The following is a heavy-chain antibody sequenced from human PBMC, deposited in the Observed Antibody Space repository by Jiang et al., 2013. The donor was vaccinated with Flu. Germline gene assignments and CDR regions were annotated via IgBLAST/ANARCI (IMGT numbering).Heavy chain of an antibody. CDR2: LRSSSSYI. CDR3: AGGYCSGGSCYPYYYGMDV. Sequence: PGKGAWSGSHPLRSSSSYIYYADSVKGRFTISRDNAKNSLYLQMNSLRAEDTAVYYCAGGYCSGGSCYPYYYGMDVWGQGTTVTVSS. V-gene: IGHV3-21*01. D-gene: IGHD2-15*01. J-gene: IGHJ6*02.